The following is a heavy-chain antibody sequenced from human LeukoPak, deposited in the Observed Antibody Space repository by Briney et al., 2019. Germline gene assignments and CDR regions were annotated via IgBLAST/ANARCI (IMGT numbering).Heavy chain of an antibody. CDR3: AKDHGVAVTGMYY. J-gene: IGHJ4*02. D-gene: IGHD6-19*01. CDR2: ISGTGGNT. Sequence: GGSLRLSCAASGFAFTSCTMNWVRQTPGKGLEWVSSISGTGGNTYYADSVKGRFTISRDNSRNTLYLQMNSLRAEDTAVYYCAKDHGVAVTGMYYWGQGTLVTVSS. CDR1: GFAFTSCT. V-gene: IGHV3-23*01.